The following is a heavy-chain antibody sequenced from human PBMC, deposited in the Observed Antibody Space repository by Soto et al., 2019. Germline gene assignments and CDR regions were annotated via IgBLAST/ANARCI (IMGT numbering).Heavy chain of an antibody. J-gene: IGHJ4*02. CDR2: INAGNGNT. D-gene: IGHD4-17*01. CDR1: GYTFTSYA. CDR3: ARDHYGGNSL. Sequence: QVQLVQSGAEVKNPGASVKVSCKASGYTFTSYAMHWVRQAPGQRLEWMGWINAGNGNTKYSHKFQGRVTITRDTSASTAYMELSSLRSEDTAVYYCARDHYGGNSLWGQGTLVTVSS. V-gene: IGHV1-3*01.